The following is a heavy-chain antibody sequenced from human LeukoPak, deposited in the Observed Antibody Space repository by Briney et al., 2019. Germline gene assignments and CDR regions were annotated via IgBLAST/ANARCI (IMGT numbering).Heavy chain of an antibody. CDR3: ARDREVVAFDI. Sequence: SGGSLRLSCAASGFTFSDYYMSWIRQPPGKGLGWVSYISGSTTYTNYADSVRGRFTISRDNSKNSLYLQMNSLRAEDTAVYYCARDREVVAFDIWGQGTMVTVSS. V-gene: IGHV3-11*05. J-gene: IGHJ3*02. D-gene: IGHD2-15*01. CDR2: ISGSTTYT. CDR1: GFTFSDYY.